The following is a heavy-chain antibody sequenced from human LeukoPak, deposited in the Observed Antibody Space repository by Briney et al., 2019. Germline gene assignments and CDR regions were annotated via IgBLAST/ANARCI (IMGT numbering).Heavy chain of an antibody. V-gene: IGHV1-69*05. CDR1: GGTFSSYA. J-gene: IGHJ4*02. CDR3: ARVGGGPFDY. Sequence: ASVKVSCKASGGTFSSYAISWVRQAPGQGLEWMGGIILIFGTANYAQKFQGRVTITTDESTSTAYMELSSLRSEDTAVYYCARVGGGPFDYWGQGTLVTVSS. CDR2: IILIFGTA. D-gene: IGHD3-16*01.